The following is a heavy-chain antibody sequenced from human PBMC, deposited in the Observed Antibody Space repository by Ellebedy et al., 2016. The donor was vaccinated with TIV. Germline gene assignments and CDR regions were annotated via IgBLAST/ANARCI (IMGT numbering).Heavy chain of an antibody. J-gene: IGHJ4*02. CDR1: GFTFSSYA. Sequence: GESLKISCAASGFTFSSYAMSWVRQAPGKGLEWVSAISGSGGSTYYADSVKGRFTISRDNPKNTLYLQMNSLRVEDTAVYFCARASSGSSYWGYDYWGQGTLVTVSS. CDR2: ISGSGGST. V-gene: IGHV3-23*01. D-gene: IGHD3-3*01. CDR3: ARASSGSSYWGYDY.